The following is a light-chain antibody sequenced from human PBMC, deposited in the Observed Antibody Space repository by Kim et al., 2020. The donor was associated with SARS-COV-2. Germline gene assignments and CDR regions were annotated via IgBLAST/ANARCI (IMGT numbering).Light chain of an antibody. CDR1: QGISSY. CDR3: QQFNNYVYT. J-gene: IGKJ2*01. CDR2: ETS. V-gene: IGKV1-9*01. Sequence: STCVGDRVNISCRASQGISSYLAWYQQKPGKAPKLLVYETSKWERGVPSRFSGSGSGTDFTLTINSLQPEDFATYYCQQFNNYVYTFGQGTKLEI.